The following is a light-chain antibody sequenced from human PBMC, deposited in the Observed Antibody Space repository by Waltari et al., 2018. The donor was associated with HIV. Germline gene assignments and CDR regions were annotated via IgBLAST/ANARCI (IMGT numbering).Light chain of an antibody. CDR1: KLGKEY. J-gene: IGLJ2*01. CDR2: QDS. V-gene: IGLV3-1*01. CDR3: QAWHISAAV. Sequence: SFELTQPPSVSVSPGQTAIITCSGDKLGKEYVCWYQKKPGQSPLQVIYQDSKRPSGISGRFSGSNSGNTATLTISGAQALDEADYYCQAWHISAAVFGGGTKLTVL.